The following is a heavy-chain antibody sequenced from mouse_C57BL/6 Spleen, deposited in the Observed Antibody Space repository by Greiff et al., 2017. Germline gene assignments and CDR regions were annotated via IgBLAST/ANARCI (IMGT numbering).Heavy chain of an antibody. CDR2: IWSGGST. Sequence: QVQLKQSGPGLVQPSQSLSITCTVSGFSLTSYGVHWVRQSPGKGLEWLGVIWSGGSTDYNAAFISRLSISKDNSKSQVFFKMNSLQADDTAMYYCARYLNYDYDVFAYWGQGTLVTVSA. CDR1: GFSLTSYG. D-gene: IGHD2-4*01. CDR3: ARYLNYDYDVFAY. J-gene: IGHJ3*01. V-gene: IGHV2-2*01.